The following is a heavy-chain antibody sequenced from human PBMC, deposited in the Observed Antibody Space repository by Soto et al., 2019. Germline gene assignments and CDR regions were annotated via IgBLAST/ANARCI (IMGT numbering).Heavy chain of an antibody. J-gene: IGHJ5*02. CDR3: AHYVSASPAGWFDP. D-gene: IGHD3-10*01. Sequence: QITLKESGPALVKPTQTLTLTCTFSGFSLSTSGEAVGWIRQPPGEALEWLALIYWDDDNRDNPTLKTRLTITNDTSKNQLGLTLTNMDPVDTATYYCAHYVSASPAGWFDPWGQGILVTVSS. CDR2: IYWDDDN. V-gene: IGHV2-5*02. CDR1: GFSLSTSGEA.